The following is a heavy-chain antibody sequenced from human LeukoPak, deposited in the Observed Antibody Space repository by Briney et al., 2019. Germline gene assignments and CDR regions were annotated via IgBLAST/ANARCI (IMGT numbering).Heavy chain of an antibody. CDR1: GGTFISYA. CDR2: IIPIFGTA. Sequence: SXKVSCKASGGTFISYAISWVRQAPGQGLEWMGRIIPIFGTANYAQKFQGRVTITTDESTSTAYMELSSLRSEDTAVYYCARDMYGSGSFDYWGQGTLVTVSS. D-gene: IGHD3-10*01. V-gene: IGHV1-69*05. J-gene: IGHJ4*02. CDR3: ARDMYGSGSFDY.